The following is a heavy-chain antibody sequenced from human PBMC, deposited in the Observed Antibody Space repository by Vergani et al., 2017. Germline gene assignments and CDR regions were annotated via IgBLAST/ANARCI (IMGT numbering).Heavy chain of an antibody. J-gene: IGHJ6*04. CDR1: GFKFSDHY. CDR3: AKNPGISTTRHYYAMDV. CDR2: ISPGASTV. V-gene: IGHV3-11*04. Sequence: LEESGGGSVKPGGSLRLSCAASGFKFSDHYMSWIRQAPGKGLEWVSHISPGASTVSYTDSVTGRFTVSRDNDNNSLTLNMTTLRVEDTAVYYCAKNPGISTTRHYYAMDVGGKGTTVTVS. D-gene: IGHD1-1*01.